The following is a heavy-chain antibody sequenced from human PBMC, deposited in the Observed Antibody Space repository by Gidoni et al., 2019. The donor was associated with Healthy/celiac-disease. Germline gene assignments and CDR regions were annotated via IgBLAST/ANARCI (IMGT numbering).Heavy chain of an antibody. CDR2: IWYDGSNK. Sequence: QVQLVESGGGVVQPGRSLRLSCAASGFTFSSYGMHWVRQAPGKGLEWVAVIWYDGSNKYYADSVKGRFTISRDNSKNTLYLQMNSLRAEYTAVYYCARVGSGYSSYYYYMDVWGKGTTVTVSS. V-gene: IGHV3-33*01. CDR3: ARVGSGYSSYYYYMDV. CDR1: GFTFSSYG. D-gene: IGHD3-9*01. J-gene: IGHJ6*03.